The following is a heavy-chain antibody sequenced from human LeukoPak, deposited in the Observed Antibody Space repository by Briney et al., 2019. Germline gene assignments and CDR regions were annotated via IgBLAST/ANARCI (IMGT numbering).Heavy chain of an antibody. D-gene: IGHD6-13*01. CDR1: GYXFTGYY. CDR2: INPNSGGT. CDR3: ARKTAAGNNWFDP. V-gene: IGHV1-2*02. Sequence: ASVKVSCKASGYXFTGYYMHWVRQAPGQGLEWMGWINPNSGGTNYAQKFQGRVTMTRDTSISTAYMELSRLRSDDTAVYYCARKTAAGNNWFDPWGQGTLVTVSS. J-gene: IGHJ5*02.